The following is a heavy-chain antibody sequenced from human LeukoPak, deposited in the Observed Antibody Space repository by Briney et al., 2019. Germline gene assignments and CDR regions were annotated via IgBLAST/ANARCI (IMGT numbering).Heavy chain of an antibody. J-gene: IGHJ3*02. CDR2: IYVSGST. CDR3: ARDQGSGSYDGFDI. V-gene: IGHV4-39*07. D-gene: IGHD1-26*01. Sequence: SETLSLTCTVSGGSITSSSYYWGWIRQPPGKGLEWIGEIYVSGSTNYNPSLRSRVTISIDKSKNQFSLKMTSLTAADTAVYYCARDQGSGSYDGFDIWGQGTKVTVSS. CDR1: GGSITSSSYY.